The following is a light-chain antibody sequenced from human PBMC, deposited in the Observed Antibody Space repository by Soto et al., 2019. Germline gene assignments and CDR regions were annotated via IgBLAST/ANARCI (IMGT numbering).Light chain of an antibody. CDR2: EVS. CDR1: SRNIAGYKF. V-gene: IGLV2-14*01. CDR3: SSYTSSSTLV. Sequence: QSALTQPASVSESPGQSITISCTGSSRNIAGYKFVSWYQQHPCKAPKLIIYEVSSRPSGVSDRFSGSKSGNTASLTISGLQAEDEGDYYCSSYTSSSTLVFGPGTKLTVL. J-gene: IGLJ1*01.